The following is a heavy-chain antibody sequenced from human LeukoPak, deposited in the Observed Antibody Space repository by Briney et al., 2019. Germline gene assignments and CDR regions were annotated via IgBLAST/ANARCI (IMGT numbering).Heavy chain of an antibody. J-gene: IGHJ5*02. CDR2: INAYNGNT. D-gene: IGHD3-10*01. CDR3: AGLRVPSPQLLWFGELSGPWFDP. CDR1: GYTFTGFY. V-gene: IGHV1-18*04. Sequence: ASVKVSCKTSGYTFTGFYLHWVRQAPGQGLEWLGWINAYNGNTNYAQKLQGRVTMTTDTSTSTAYMELRSLRSDDTAVYYCAGLRVPSPQLLWFGELSGPWFDPWGQGTLVTVSS.